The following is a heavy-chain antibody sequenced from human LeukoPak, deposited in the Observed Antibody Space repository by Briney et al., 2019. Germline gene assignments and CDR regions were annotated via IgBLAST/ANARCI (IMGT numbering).Heavy chain of an antibody. D-gene: IGHD2-15*01. Sequence: ASEKVSCKASGYTFTGYYMHWVRQAPGQGLEWMGWINPNSGGTNYAQKFQGRVTMTRDTSISTAYMELSRLRSDDTAVYYCARADCSGGSCYSWVLYYYGMDVWGQGTTVTVSS. CDR3: ARADCSGGSCYSWVLYYYGMDV. V-gene: IGHV1-2*02. CDR1: GYTFTGYY. CDR2: INPNSGGT. J-gene: IGHJ6*02.